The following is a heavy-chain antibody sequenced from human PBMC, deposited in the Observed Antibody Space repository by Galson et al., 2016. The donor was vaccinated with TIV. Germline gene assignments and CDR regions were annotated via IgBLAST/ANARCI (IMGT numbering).Heavy chain of an antibody. J-gene: IGHJ6*02. Sequence: SVKVSCKASGGTFSSYTITWVRQAPGHGLEWVGSIIPILDVPNYAQKFQDRVTINVDTATSTPYMELKSLTSEDTAGYYCGRSRYGGAAPTNFWGHGTTVTVSS. V-gene: IGHV1-69*02. CDR2: IIPILDVP. CDR3: GRSRYGGAAPTNF. D-gene: IGHD3-16*01. CDR1: GGTFSSYT.